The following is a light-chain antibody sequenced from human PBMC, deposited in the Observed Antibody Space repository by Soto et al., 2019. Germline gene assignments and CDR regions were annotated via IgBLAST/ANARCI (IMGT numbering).Light chain of an antibody. CDR2: DAF. Sequence: DIQMTQSPSTLSASVGDRVSISCRASQSVSVWVAWYQQKPGTAPKLLIYDAFTVDTGVPSRFSGSGSGTGFTLTISSLQPEDFATYYCQQYDAFSRTFSQGTKVDIK. CDR3: QQYDAFSRT. CDR1: QSVSVW. J-gene: IGKJ1*01. V-gene: IGKV1-5*01.